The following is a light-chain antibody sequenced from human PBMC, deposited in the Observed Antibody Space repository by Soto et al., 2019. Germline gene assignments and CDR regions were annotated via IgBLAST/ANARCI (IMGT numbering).Light chain of an antibody. V-gene: IGKV1-6*01. CDR1: QVIRND. CDR3: LQDYNYPRT. CDR2: AAS. Sequence: ALPMTQSPSSLSASVGDRVTITCRASQVIRNDLGWYQQKPGEAPKLLIYAASRLQDGVPSRFSGVGSGTVFPLTISGRQRGVFATYYCLQDYNYPRTFGQGTKVEVK. J-gene: IGKJ1*01.